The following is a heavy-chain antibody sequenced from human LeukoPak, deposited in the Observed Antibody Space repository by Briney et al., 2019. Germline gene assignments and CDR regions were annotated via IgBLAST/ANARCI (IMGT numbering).Heavy chain of an antibody. Sequence: PGGSLRLSCAASGFTFSNAWMSWVRQAPGKGLEWVGRKTDGGKTDYAAPVKGRFTISRDDSKNTLYLQMNSLKTEDTAVYYCTTATVTTLFDYWGQGTLVTVSS. D-gene: IGHD4-17*01. CDR1: GFTFSNAW. CDR2: KTDGGKT. J-gene: IGHJ4*02. CDR3: TTATVTTLFDY. V-gene: IGHV3-15*01.